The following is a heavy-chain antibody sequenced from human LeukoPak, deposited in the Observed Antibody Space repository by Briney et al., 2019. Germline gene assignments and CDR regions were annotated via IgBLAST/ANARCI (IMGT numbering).Heavy chain of an antibody. J-gene: IGHJ5*02. Sequence: GGSLRLSCAASGFTVTSNYMTWVRQAPGKGLEWVANIKQDGSGKYYVDSVKGRFTISRDNAKNSLYLQMNRLRAEDTAFYYCARGYCSSRTTCYGNWFDPWGQGTLVTVSS. V-gene: IGHV3-7*04. CDR2: IKQDGSGK. CDR3: ARGYCSSRTTCYGNWFDP. CDR1: GFTVTSNY. D-gene: IGHD2-2*01.